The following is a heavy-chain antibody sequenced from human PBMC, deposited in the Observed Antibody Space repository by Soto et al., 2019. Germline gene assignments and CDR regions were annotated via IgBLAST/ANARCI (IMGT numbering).Heavy chain of an antibody. J-gene: IGHJ5*02. CDR1: GASFTSNSYF. CDR2: FFYGGMT. V-gene: IGHV4-39*01. CDR3: ATAPETYSPAGYYINHFDP. D-gene: IGHD3-22*01. Sequence: QVQLQESGPGLVKPSETLSLTCTVSGASFTSNSYFWGWIRQAPGKGLEWIASFFYGGMTYYNPSLKSRVSISVDTSKSQFSLRLISVTAADTAVYYSATAPETYSPAGYYINHFDPWGQGTLVTVSS.